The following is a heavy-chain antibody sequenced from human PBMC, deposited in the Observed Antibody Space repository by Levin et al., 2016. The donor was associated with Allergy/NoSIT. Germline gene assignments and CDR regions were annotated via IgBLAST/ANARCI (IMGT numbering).Heavy chain of an antibody. D-gene: IGHD5-12*01. J-gene: IGHJ6*02. V-gene: IGHV3-30*04. Sequence: GESLKISCAASGFTFRSYAMYWVRQAPGKGLEWVAVISSDGTNKYYAGSVKGRFTLSRDNSKTTLYLQMNSLTAEDTAVYYCARDKAEYSGYDDHSYYGMDVWGHGTTVTVSS. CDR3: ARDKAEYSGYDDHSYYGMDV. CDR2: ISSDGTNK. CDR1: GFTFRSYA.